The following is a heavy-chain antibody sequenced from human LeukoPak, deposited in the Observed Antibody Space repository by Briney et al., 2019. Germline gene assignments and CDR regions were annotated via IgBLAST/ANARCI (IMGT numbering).Heavy chain of an antibody. J-gene: IGHJ5*02. CDR3: ARLPPDYDSSGYRNWFDP. Sequence: GDSDTRYSPSFQGQVTISADKSISTAYLQWSSLKASDTAMYYCARLPPDYDSSGYRNWFDPWGQGTLVTVSS. D-gene: IGHD3-22*01. V-gene: IGHV5-51*01. CDR2: GDSDT.